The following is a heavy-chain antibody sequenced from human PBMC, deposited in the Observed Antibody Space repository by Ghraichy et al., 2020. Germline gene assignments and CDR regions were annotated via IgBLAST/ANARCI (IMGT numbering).Heavy chain of an antibody. CDR2: ISPGSDHI. J-gene: IGHJ4*02. V-gene: IGHV3-11*06. CDR1: GFTFTDYY. D-gene: IGHD6-13*01. Sequence: GGSLRLSCVASGFTFTDYYMSWIRQAPGKGLEWLSFISPGSDHIMYADSVKGRFTISRDNAKNSVHLQMNSLGADDAAVYYCARGSGRQQLVPNYWGQGILVTVSS. CDR3: ARGSGRQQLVPNY.